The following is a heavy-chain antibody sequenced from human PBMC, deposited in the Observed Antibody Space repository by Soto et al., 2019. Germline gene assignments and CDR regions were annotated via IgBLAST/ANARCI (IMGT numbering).Heavy chain of an antibody. J-gene: IGHJ6*03. Sequence: QVQLQQWGAGLLKPSETLSLTCAVYGGSFSGYYWSWIRQPPGKGLEWIGEINHSGSTNYNPSLKSRVTISVDTSKNQFSLKLSSVTAADTAVYYCASPRSHYYYYMDVWGKGTTVPVSS. CDR3: ASPRSHYYYYMDV. V-gene: IGHV4-34*01. CDR2: INHSGST. CDR1: GGSFSGYY. D-gene: IGHD3-10*01.